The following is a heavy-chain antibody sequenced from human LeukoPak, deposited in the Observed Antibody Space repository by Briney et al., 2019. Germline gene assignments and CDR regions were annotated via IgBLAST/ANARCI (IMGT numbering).Heavy chain of an antibody. Sequence: ASVKVSCKASGYTFTSYGISWVRQAPGQGLEWMGIINPSGGSTSYAQKFQGRVTMTRDTSTSTVYMELSSLRSEDTAVYYCARDPHSYCGGDCYPFDYWGQGTLVTVSS. CDR3: ARDPHSYCGGDCYPFDY. J-gene: IGHJ4*02. V-gene: IGHV1-46*01. CDR2: INPSGGST. CDR1: GYTFTSYG. D-gene: IGHD2-21*02.